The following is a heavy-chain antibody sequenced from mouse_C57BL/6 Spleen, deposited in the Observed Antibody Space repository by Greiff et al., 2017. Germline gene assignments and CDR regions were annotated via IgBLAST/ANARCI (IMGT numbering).Heavy chain of an antibody. CDR2: ISSGGSYT. D-gene: IGHD2-1*01. CDR1: GFTFRSYG. J-gene: IGHJ2*01. V-gene: IGHV5-6*01. CDR3: ARQSSIYYGKGNYFDY. Sequence: EVKLVESGGDLVKPGGSLKLSCAASGFTFRSYGMSWVRQTPDKRLEWVATISSGGSYTYYPDSVKGRFTISRDNAKNTLYLQMSSLKSEDTAMYYCARQSSIYYGKGNYFDYWGQGTTLTVSS.